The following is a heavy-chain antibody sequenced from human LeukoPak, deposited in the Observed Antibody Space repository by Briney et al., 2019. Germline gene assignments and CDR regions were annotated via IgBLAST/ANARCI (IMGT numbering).Heavy chain of an antibody. D-gene: IGHD2-2*01. CDR1: GFTFSSCA. Sequence: GGSLRLSCAASGFTFSSCAMSWARQAPGKGLEWLSAISGSGGRPYYADSVKGRLTISRDNSKNTLYLKMNSLRAEDTAVYYCARHPEPGYCSSTSCHESYFDYWGQGTLVTVSS. CDR2: ISGSGGRP. J-gene: IGHJ4*02. CDR3: ARHPEPGYCSSTSCHESYFDY. V-gene: IGHV3-23*01.